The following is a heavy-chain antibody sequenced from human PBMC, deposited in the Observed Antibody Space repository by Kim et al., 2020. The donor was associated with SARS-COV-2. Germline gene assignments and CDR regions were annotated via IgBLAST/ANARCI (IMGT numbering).Heavy chain of an antibody. J-gene: IGHJ4*02. CDR1: GFTFSSYS. V-gene: IGHV3-48*02. Sequence: GGSLRLSCAASGFTFSSYSMNWVRQAPGKGLEWVSYISSSSSTIYYADSVKGRFTISRDNAKNSLYLQMNSLRDEDTAVYYCARDRGYYGSGSTPFDYWGQGTLVTVSS. CDR3: ARDRGYYGSGSTPFDY. D-gene: IGHD3-10*01. CDR2: ISSSSSTI.